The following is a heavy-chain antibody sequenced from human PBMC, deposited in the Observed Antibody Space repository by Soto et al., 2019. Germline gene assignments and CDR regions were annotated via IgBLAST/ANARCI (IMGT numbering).Heavy chain of an antibody. CDR3: ASCERFPRVGVDYYALDV. CDR1: GFTINRND. CDR2: MSFDGNHQ. J-gene: IGHJ6*02. V-gene: IGHV3-30*03. D-gene: IGHD3-3*01. Sequence: QVHLVESGGGVVQPAGCLRLSCAASGFTINRNDMYWVRQAPGKWLEWVAVMSFDGNHQHYADSVKGRFTISRDNSKHTLSLEMNSLRRDDTAVYYCASCERFPRVGVDYYALDVWGQGTTVIVSS.